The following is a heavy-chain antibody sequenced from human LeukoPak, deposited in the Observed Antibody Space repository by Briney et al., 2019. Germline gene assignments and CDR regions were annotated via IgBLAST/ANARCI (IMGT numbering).Heavy chain of an antibody. CDR3: ARKVVYYYYYGMDV. CDR2: MNPNSGNT. CDR1: GYTFTSYD. J-gene: IGHJ6*02. V-gene: IGHV1-8*01. Sequence: EASVKVSCKASGYTFTSYDINWVTQATGQGLEWMGWMNPNSGNTGYAQKFQGRVTMTRNTSISTAYMELSSLRSEDTAVYYCARKVVYYYYYGMDVWGQGTTVTVSS. D-gene: IGHD3-22*01.